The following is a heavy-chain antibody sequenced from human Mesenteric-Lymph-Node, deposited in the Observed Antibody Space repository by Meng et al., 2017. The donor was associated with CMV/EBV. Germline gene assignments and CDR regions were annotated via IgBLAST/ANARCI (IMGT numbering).Heavy chain of an antibody. V-gene: IGHV4-39*07. J-gene: IGHJ4*02. CDR3: ARGMGGSYGY. Sequence: SETLSLTCTVSGGSISSYYWGWIRQPPGKGLEWIGSIDYSGSTYYNPSLKSRVTISVDTSKNQFSLRLSSVTAADTAVYYCARGMGGSYGYWGQGTLVTVSS. CDR2: IDYSGST. CDR1: GGSISSYY. D-gene: IGHD1-26*01.